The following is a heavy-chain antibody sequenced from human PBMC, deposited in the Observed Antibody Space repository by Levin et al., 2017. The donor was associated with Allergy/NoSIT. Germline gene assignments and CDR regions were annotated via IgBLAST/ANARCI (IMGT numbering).Heavy chain of an antibody. Sequence: GESLKISCAASGFTFSSYGMHWVRQAPGKGLEWVAVISKDGSNIYYADSVKGRFTISRDNSKNTLYLQMNSLRAEDTAVEYCANHVPYHAGYATGWYDYLDYWGHGTLVTVSS. CDR2: ISKDGSNI. J-gene: IGHJ4*01. D-gene: IGHD6-19*01. CDR3: ANHVPYHAGYATGWYDYLDY. CDR1: GFTFSSYG. V-gene: IGHV3-30*18.